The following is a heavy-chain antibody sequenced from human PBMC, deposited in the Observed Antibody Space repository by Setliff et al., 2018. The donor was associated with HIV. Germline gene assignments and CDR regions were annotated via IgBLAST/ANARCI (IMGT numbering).Heavy chain of an antibody. CDR1: GYSLTSYS. CDR2: INGGNGNT. J-gene: IGHJ4*02. V-gene: IGHV1-3*01. D-gene: IGHD1-26*01. Sequence: ASVKVSCKASGYSLTSYSINWVRQAPGQGLEWMGWINGGNGNTKYSQKFQGRVTITRDTSASTAYRELSSLRSEDRAVYYCARGGGGLSGSYSAFDYWGQGTLVTVSS. CDR3: ARGGGGLSGSYSAFDY.